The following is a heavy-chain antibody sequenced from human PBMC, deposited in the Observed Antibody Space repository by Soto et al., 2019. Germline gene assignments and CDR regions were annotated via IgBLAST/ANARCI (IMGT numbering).Heavy chain of an antibody. CDR2: IWYDGGNK. D-gene: IGHD1-26*01. V-gene: IGHV3-33*01. Sequence: QEHLVESGGGVVQPGRSLRLSCAASRSIFSGYGMHWVRQAPAKGLEWVAVIWYDGGNKYYSDSLKGRFTISRDNSKNMLYLQMDSLRVEDTAVYYCARDGIGGTVFRGFCDYWGQATLVTVSS. CDR1: RSIFSGYG. J-gene: IGHJ4*02. CDR3: ARDGIGGTVFRGFCDY.